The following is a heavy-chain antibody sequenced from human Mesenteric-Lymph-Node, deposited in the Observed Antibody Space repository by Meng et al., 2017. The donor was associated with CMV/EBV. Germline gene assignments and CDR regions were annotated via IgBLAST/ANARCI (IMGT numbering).Heavy chain of an antibody. D-gene: IGHD1-26*01. J-gene: IGHJ4*02. Sequence: GESLKISCEASGFMFSGHWMHWVRQVPGKGLVWVSCIDNSGRSTKYADSVKGRFTISRDNAKSSLHLQMNSLRVEDTAVYYCAKDSGSYDWGQGTLVTVSS. CDR1: GFMFSGHW. CDR3: AKDSGSYD. CDR2: IDNSGRST. V-gene: IGHV3-74*01.